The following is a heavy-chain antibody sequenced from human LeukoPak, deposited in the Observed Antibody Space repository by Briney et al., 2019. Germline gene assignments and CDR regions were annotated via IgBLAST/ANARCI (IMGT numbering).Heavy chain of an antibody. J-gene: IGHJ1*01. CDR1: GFTFRSYA. CDR2: ISYDGRNK. Sequence: GRSLRLSCADSGFTFRSYAMHWVRQAPGKGLEWVAVISYDGRNKYYADSVKGRFTIARDNSKNTLYLQMSSLRAEDTSVYYCAKEGEVSTWAQYEHWGQGTLVTVSS. CDR3: AKEGEVSTWAQYEH. D-gene: IGHD6-13*01. V-gene: IGHV3-30*04.